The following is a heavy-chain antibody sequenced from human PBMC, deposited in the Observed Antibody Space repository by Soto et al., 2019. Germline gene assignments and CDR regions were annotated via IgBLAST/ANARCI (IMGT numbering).Heavy chain of an antibody. CDR3: ARDGQGLAPYALDV. CDR2: IWYDGSNK. CDR1: GFTFSGHA. J-gene: IGHJ3*01. V-gene: IGHV3-33*01. D-gene: IGHD6-19*01. Sequence: QVELVESWGGVAQPGRSLRLSCTVSGFTFSGHAMHWVRQAPGKGLEWVTQIWYDGSNKYYAESVKGRFTISRDNSKNTLYLQMNSLRVEDTAVYYCARDGQGLAPYALDVWGQGTLVTVSS.